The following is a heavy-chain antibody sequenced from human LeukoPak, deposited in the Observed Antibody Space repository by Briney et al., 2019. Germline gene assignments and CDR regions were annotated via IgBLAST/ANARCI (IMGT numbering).Heavy chain of an antibody. D-gene: IGHD1-1*01. Sequence: GGSLRLSCSPSGFTFSNNAMTWVRQAPGEGLEWVSSINDRGTHTYYTDSVRGRFTISRDNSKNRLFLQMNSLRAEDTAFYYCTRCPRDNCRGGFDYWGHGALVTVSS. CDR3: TRCPRDNCRGGFDY. CDR1: GFTFSNNA. J-gene: IGHJ4*01. V-gene: IGHV3-23*01. CDR2: INDRGTHT.